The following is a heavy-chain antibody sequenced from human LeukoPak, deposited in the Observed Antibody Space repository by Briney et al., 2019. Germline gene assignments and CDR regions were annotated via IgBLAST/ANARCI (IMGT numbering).Heavy chain of an antibody. J-gene: IGHJ4*02. V-gene: IGHV4-30-2*01. CDR2: IYHSGST. Sequence: SQTLSLTCAVSGGSISSGGYSWSWIRQPPGKVLEWIGYIYHSGSTNYNPSLKSRVTISVDTSKNQFSLKLSSVTAADTAVYYCARHFVGWRNGCSIDYWGQGTLVTVSS. D-gene: IGHD2-8*01. CDR3: ARHFVGWRNGCSIDY. CDR1: GGSISSGGYS.